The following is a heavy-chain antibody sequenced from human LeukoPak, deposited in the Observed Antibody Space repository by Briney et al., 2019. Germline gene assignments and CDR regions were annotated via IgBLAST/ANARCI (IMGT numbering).Heavy chain of an antibody. V-gene: IGHV3-74*01. CDR1: GFTLRNYW. CDR3: ARYSSSSGGAAYYLDY. D-gene: IGHD6-6*01. J-gene: IGHJ4*01. Sequence: QPGGSLRLSXTASGFTLRNYWMHWVCQVPGKRVVWVSRISGDGSVTNYADSVQGRFTISRDNAKNILYLQINSLRSEDTAVYYCARYSSSSGGAAYYLDYWGHGTLVTVSS. CDR2: ISGDGSVT.